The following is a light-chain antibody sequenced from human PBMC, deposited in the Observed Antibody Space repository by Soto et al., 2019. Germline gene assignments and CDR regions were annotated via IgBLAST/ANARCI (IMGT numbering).Light chain of an antibody. CDR2: DAS. CDR1: QSVSSY. V-gene: IGKV3-11*01. CDR3: QQRSNWPIT. J-gene: IGKJ5*01. Sequence: EIVLTPSPATLSLSPRERATLSCMASQSVSSYLAWYQQKPGQAPRLLIYDASNRATGIPARFSGSGSGTDFTLTISSLEPEDFAVYYCQQRSNWPITAGQGTRLEI.